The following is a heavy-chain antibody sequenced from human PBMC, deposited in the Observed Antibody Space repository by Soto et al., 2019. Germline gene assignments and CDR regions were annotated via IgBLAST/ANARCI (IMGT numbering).Heavy chain of an antibody. CDR2: IYYSGST. V-gene: IGHV4-59*01. J-gene: IGHJ5*02. CDR3: ARGMVTIFGVVNWFDP. Sequence: SETLSLTCTVSGGSISSYYWSWIRQPPGKGLEWIGYIYYSGSTNYNPSLKSRVTISVDTSKNQFSLKLSSVTAADTAVYYCARGMVTIFGVVNWFDPWGQGTLVTVSS. CDR1: GGSISSYY. D-gene: IGHD3-3*01.